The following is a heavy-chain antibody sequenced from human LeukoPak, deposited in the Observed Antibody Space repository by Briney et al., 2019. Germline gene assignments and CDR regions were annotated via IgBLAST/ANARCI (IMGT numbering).Heavy chain of an antibody. V-gene: IGHV3-23*01. Sequence: GGSLRLSCAASGFTINNYAMNWVRQAPGNGLVWVSVISGHGGGTYYADSVKGRFTISRDNSKNTLYLQMNSLRAEDTAVYYCAGSPGISPYPPLSAFDIWGHGTTVTVSS. CDR2: ISGHGGGT. CDR1: GFTINNYA. J-gene: IGHJ3*02. CDR3: AGSPGISPYPPLSAFDI. D-gene: IGHD1-1*01.